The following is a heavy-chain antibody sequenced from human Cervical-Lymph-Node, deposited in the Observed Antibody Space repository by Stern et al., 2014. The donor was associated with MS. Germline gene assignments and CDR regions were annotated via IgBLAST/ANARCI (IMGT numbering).Heavy chain of an antibody. D-gene: IGHD2-2*01. J-gene: IGHJ6*02. CDR3: ARYLYCSSTSCYAYYYYGVAV. V-gene: IGHV3-7*01. CDR2: IKQDGSEK. CDR1: GFTFSSYW. Sequence: EVQLVQSGGGLVQPGGSLRLSCAASGFTFSSYWMSWVRQAPGKGLEWVANIKQDGSEKYYVDSVKGRFTISRDNAKNSLYLQMNSLRAEDTAVYYCARYLYCSSTSCYAYYYYGVAVWGQGTTVTVSS.